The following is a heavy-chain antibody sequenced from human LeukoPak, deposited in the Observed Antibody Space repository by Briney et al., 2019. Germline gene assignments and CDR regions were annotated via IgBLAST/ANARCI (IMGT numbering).Heavy chain of an antibody. CDR3: ARTSRTSLDAFDI. J-gene: IGHJ3*02. V-gene: IGHV4-59*08. CDR2: INHSGST. D-gene: IGHD2-8*01. Sequence: SETLSLTCTVSGGSISSYYWSWIRQPPGNGLEWIGEINHSGSTNYNPSLKSRVTISVDTSKNQFSLKLSSVTAADTAVYYCARTSRTSLDAFDIWGQGTMVTVSS. CDR1: GGSISSYY.